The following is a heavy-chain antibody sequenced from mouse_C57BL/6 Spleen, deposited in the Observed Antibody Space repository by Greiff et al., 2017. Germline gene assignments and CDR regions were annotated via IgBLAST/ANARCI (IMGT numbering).Heavy chain of an antibody. J-gene: IGHJ3*01. CDR2: IWGDGSP. D-gene: IGHD2-3*01. CDR1: GFSLTSYG. Sequence: VTLVESGPGLVAPSQRLSITCTVSGFSLTSYGVSWVRQPPGKGLEWLGVIWGDGSPNYHSALISRLSISKNNSKSQVFLKLNSLQTDDTATYYCAKTEGGYYEFAYWGQGTLVTVSA. V-gene: IGHV2-3*01. CDR3: AKTEGGYYEFAY.